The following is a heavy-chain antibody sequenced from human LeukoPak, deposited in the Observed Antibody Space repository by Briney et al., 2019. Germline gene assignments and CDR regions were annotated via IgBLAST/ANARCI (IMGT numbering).Heavy chain of an antibody. Sequence: GGSLRLSCAAFGFTFSRYWMSWVRQAPGKRLGWVANIKHDGSEKYYVDSVKGRFTISRDNAKNSLSLQMNSLRVEDTALYYCARESDHSNYPGTFDHWGPGTLVAVSS. CDR2: IKHDGSEK. CDR1: GFTFSRYW. J-gene: IGHJ4*02. CDR3: ARESDHSNYPGTFDH. D-gene: IGHD4-11*01. V-gene: IGHV3-7*01.